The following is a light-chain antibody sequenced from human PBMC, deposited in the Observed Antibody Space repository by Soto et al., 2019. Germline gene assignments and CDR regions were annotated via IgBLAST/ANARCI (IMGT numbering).Light chain of an antibody. Sequence: SVLPQSPCTLSLSPGERSTLSCGASQSVSAYLAWYQQKPGQAPRLPIYDASNRATGIPARFSGSGSGTDFTLTISSLEPEDFAVYYCQQYGSSPITFGQGTRLQIK. V-gene: IGKV3-11*01. CDR3: QQYGSSPIT. J-gene: IGKJ5*01. CDR1: QSVSAY. CDR2: DAS.